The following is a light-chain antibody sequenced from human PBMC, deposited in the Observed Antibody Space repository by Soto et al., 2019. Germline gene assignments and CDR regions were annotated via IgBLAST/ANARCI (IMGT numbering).Light chain of an antibody. Sequence: EIVMTQSPATLSVSPGERATLSCRASQSISSNLAWYQQKPGQAPRLLIYRASTRATGIPARFSGSGSWTEFSLTISSLQSEDLAVSYGYQYNNWPRTFGQGTKVEIK. J-gene: IGKJ1*01. CDR1: QSISSN. CDR2: RAS. V-gene: IGKV3-15*01. CDR3: YQYNNWPRT.